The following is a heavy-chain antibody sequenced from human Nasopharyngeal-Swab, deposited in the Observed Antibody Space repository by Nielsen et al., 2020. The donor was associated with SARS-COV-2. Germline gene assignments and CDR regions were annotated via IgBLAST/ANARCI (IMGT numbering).Heavy chain of an antibody. CDR2: INAGNGDT. CDR3: ARDRTFVAGAPPFDI. CDR1: GYTFTQYA. J-gene: IGHJ3*02. V-gene: IGHV1-3*01. D-gene: IGHD3-16*01. Sequence: ASVKVSCKSSGYTFTQYAIHWVRQAPGQGLEWMGWINAGNGDTKYSQKIQDRVTITSDTSATTVYMQLSSLTSEDTAVYFCARDRTFVAGAPPFDIWGQGTMVTVPS.